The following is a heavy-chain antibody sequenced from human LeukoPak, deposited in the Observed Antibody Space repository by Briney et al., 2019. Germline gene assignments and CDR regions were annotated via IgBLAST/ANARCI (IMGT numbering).Heavy chain of an antibody. CDR2: INHSGST. Sequence: SETLSLTCAVYGGSFSGHYWSWIRQPPGKGLEWIGEINHSGSTNYNPSLKSRVTMSVDTSKNQFSLKLSSVTAADTAVYYCAREGYYYGSGSYWVEYYYYYMDVWGKGTTVTVSS. CDR3: AREGYYYGSGSYWVEYYYYYMDV. CDR1: GGSFSGHY. J-gene: IGHJ6*03. D-gene: IGHD3-10*01. V-gene: IGHV4-34*01.